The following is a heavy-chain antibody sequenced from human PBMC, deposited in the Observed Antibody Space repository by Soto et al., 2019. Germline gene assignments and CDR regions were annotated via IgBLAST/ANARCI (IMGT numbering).Heavy chain of an antibody. CDR3: AKGGDKSLLWFGAVDY. D-gene: IGHD3-10*01. V-gene: IGHV3-23*01. Sequence: EVQLLESGGGLVQPGGSLRLSCAASGFTFSSYAMSWVRQAPGKGLEWVSAISGSGGSTYYADSVKGRFTISKDTSKNTLYLQMNSLRAEDTAVYYCAKGGDKSLLWFGAVDYWGQGTLVTASS. J-gene: IGHJ4*02. CDR1: GFTFSSYA. CDR2: ISGSGGST.